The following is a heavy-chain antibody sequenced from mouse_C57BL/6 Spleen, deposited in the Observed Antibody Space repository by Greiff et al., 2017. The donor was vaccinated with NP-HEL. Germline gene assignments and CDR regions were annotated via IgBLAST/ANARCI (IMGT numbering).Heavy chain of an antibody. CDR2: IDPSDSYT. V-gene: IGHV1-50*01. CDR3: AREGGVAEAMDY. Sequence: QVQLQQPGAELVKPGASVKLSCKASGYTFTSYWMQWVKQRPGQGLEWIGEIDPSDSYTNYNQKFKGKATLTVDTSSSTAYMQLSSLTSEDSAVYYCAREGGVAEAMDYWGQGTSVTVSS. J-gene: IGHJ4*01. CDR1: GYTFTSYW. D-gene: IGHD1-1*01.